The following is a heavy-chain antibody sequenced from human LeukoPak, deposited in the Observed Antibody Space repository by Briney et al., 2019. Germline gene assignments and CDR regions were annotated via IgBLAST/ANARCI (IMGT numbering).Heavy chain of an antibody. CDR3: TRDGGITIRDDY. J-gene: IGHJ4*02. D-gene: IGHD3-3*01. CDR1: GFTFGEYA. V-gene: IGHV3-49*03. Sequence: GGSLRLSCTASGFTFGEYAMSWFGQAPGKGLEWVGFIRSKAYGGTTEYAASVKGRFTISRDDSKSIAYLQMNSLKTEDTAVYYCTRDGGITIRDDYWGQGTLVTVSS. CDR2: IRSKAYGGTT.